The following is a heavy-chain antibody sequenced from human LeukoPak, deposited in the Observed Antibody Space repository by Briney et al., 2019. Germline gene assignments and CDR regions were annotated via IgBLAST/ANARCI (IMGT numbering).Heavy chain of an antibody. V-gene: IGHV3-23*01. CDR2: ISGSGGST. J-gene: IGHJ4*02. D-gene: IGHD6-13*01. Sequence: GGSLRLSCAASGFTFSSYGMSWVRQAPGKGLEWVSAISGSGGSTYYADSVKGRFTISRDNSKNTLYLQMNSLRAEDTAVYYCAKLRRGGAAEDYFDYWGQGTLVTVSS. CDR3: AKLRRGGAAEDYFDY. CDR1: GFTFSSYG.